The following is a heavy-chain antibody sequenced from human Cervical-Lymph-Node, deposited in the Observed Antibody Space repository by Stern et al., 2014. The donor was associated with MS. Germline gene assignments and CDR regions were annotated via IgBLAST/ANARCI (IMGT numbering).Heavy chain of an antibody. D-gene: IGHD3-22*01. Sequence: VQLVQSGPEVKKPGTSVKVSCKASGFTFTSSAVQWVRQARGQRLEWIGWIVVGSGNTNYAQKFQERVTITRDMSTSTAYMELSSLRSEDTAVYYCAALEYYYDSSGVDAFDIWGQGTMTVSS. CDR1: GFTFTSSA. V-gene: IGHV1-58*01. J-gene: IGHJ3*02. CDR2: IVVGSGNT. CDR3: AALEYYYDSSGVDAFDI.